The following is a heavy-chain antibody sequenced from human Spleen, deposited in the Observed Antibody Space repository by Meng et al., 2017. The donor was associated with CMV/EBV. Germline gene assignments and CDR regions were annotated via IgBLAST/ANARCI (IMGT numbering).Heavy chain of an antibody. CDR1: GFTFSSYG. CDR2: ISYDESNK. J-gene: IGHJ4*02. Sequence: GGSLRLSCAASGFTFSSYGMHWVRQAPGKGLEWVAVISYDESNKYYVDSVKGRFTISRDNSKNTLYLQMNSLRAEDTAVYYCVAGAYGGQGTLVTVSS. CDR3: VAGAY. D-gene: IGHD3-10*01. V-gene: IGHV3-30*19.